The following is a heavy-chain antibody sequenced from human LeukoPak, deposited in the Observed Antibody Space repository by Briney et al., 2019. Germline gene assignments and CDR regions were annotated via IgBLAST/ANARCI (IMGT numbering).Heavy chain of an antibody. J-gene: IGHJ3*02. Sequence: GGSLRLSCAASGFTFRSHGMSWVRQAPGKGLEWVSSISSSGGTYYAESVKGRFTISRDSFKNTVYLQMNRVRAEDTATYYCAKEGGVAFDIWGQGTMVTVSP. V-gene: IGHV3-23*01. CDR1: GFTFRSHG. D-gene: IGHD3-16*01. CDR3: AKEGGVAFDI. CDR2: ISSSGGT.